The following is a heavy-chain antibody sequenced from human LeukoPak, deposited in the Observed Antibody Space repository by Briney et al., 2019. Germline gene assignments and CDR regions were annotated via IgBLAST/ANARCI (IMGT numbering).Heavy chain of an antibody. Sequence: GGSLRLSCAASGFTFSDYWMHWVRQAPGKGLMWVSRTNKEGTGTTYADSVRGRFTISRDNAKNTLLLQVNSLRAEDTGVYYCAREMGSSSYVLDVWGQGTMVTVS. V-gene: IGHV3-74*01. D-gene: IGHD2-2*01. CDR2: TNKEGTGT. CDR1: GFTFSDYW. J-gene: IGHJ3*01. CDR3: AREMGSSSYVLDV.